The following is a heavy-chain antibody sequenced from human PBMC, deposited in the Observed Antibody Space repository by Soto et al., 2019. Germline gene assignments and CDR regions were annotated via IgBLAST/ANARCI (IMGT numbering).Heavy chain of an antibody. J-gene: IGHJ4*01. V-gene: IGHV3-23*01. CDR2: ISGGSGFT. D-gene: IGHD3-9*01. Sequence: EMQLLESGGGLVKPGGSLRLSCAASGFNFDFYTMGWVRQAPGEGLQWVAVISGGSGFTYYADSVKGRFAISRDNSQKALTLEMNSLRVEDTALYYCAKTGGDIMTGFSPNYFDFWGHGALVTVAT. CDR1: GFNFDFYT. CDR3: AKTGGDIMTGFSPNYFDF.